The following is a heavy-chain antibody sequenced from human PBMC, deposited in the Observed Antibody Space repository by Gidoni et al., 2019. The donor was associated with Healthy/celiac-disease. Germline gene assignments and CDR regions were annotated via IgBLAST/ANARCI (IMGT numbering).Heavy chain of an antibody. CDR2: ISGSGGST. D-gene: IGHD6-19*01. J-gene: IGHJ5*02. Sequence: EVQLLASGGGLVQPGGSLRLSCAASGFTFSSYAMSWVRQDPGKGLGWVSAISGSGGSTYYADSVKGRFTISRDNSKNTLYLQMNSLRAEDTAVYYCAKDPHGWENWFDPWGQGTLVTVSS. CDR1: GFTFSSYA. V-gene: IGHV3-23*01. CDR3: AKDPHGWENWFDP.